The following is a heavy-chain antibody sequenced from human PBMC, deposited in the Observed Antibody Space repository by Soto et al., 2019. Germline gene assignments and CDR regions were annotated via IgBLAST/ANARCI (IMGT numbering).Heavy chain of an antibody. J-gene: IGHJ4*02. CDR1: GYTFTGYY. CDR3: AKVPYDSTGYYYLDY. D-gene: IGHD3-22*01. Sequence: GASVKVSCKASGYTFTGYYMHWVRQAPGQGLEWMGWINPNSGGTNYAQKFQGWVTMTRDTSISTAYMELSRLRSDDTAVYYCAKVPYDSTGYYYLDYWGQGTLVTVSS. CDR2: INPNSGGT. V-gene: IGHV1-2*04.